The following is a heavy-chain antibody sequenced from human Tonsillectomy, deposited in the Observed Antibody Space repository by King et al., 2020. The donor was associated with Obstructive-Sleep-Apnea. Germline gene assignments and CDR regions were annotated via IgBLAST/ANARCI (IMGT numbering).Heavy chain of an antibody. J-gene: IGHJ4*02. Sequence: QLQESGPGLVKPSETLSLTCTVSGGSISNYYWSWIRQPAGKGLEWIGRIYTSGSTTYNPSLKTRVTMSVDTSKNQFSLKLTSVTAADTAVYYCARVGYYDSSGYYPFDYWGQGTLVTVSS. CDR1: GGSISNYY. V-gene: IGHV4-4*07. D-gene: IGHD3-22*01. CDR2: IYTSGST. CDR3: ARVGYYDSSGYYPFDY.